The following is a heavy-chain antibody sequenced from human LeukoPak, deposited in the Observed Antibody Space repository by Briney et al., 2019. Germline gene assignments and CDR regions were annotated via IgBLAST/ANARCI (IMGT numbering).Heavy chain of an antibody. Sequence: GGSLRLSCAASGFTFSSYAMHWVRQAPGKGLEWVAVISYDGSNKYYADSVKGRFTISRDNSKNTLYLQMNSLRAEDTAVYYCAKDNWNDTLDYWGQGTLVTVSS. D-gene: IGHD1-20*01. V-gene: IGHV3-30-3*01. CDR1: GFTFSSYA. CDR2: ISYDGSNK. CDR3: AKDNWNDTLDY. J-gene: IGHJ4*02.